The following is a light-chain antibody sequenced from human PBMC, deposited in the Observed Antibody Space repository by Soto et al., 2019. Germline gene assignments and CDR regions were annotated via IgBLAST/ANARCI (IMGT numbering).Light chain of an antibody. J-gene: IGKJ5*01. Sequence: EIVMTQSPATLSVSPGERATLSCRASQNVGTKLAWYQQKPGQAPRLLIYGASTRATGIPARFSGSGSGTEFTLTISSLQSEDFAVYYCQQYGSSPITFCQGTRLDIK. CDR2: GAS. CDR1: QNVGTK. CDR3: QQYGSSPIT. V-gene: IGKV3-15*01.